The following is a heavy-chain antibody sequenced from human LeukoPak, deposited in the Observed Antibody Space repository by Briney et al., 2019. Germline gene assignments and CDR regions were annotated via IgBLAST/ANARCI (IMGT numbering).Heavy chain of an antibody. Sequence: ASVKVSCKASGYTFTGYYMHWVRQAPGQGLEWMGWINPNSGGTNYAQKFQGRVTMTRDTFNSTAYMEVNRLRSDDTAVYFCARVGSYDTTSGFDYWGQGTLVTVSS. CDR1: GYTFTGYY. V-gene: IGHV1-2*02. CDR3: ARVGSYDTTSGFDY. J-gene: IGHJ4*02. D-gene: IGHD3-22*01. CDR2: INPNSGGT.